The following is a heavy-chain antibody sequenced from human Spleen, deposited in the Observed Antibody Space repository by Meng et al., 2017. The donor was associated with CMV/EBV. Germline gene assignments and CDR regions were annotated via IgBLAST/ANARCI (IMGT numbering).Heavy chain of an antibody. CDR2: ISPYNAYA. CDR1: YTFTSYG. D-gene: IGHD3-22*01. Sequence: YTFTSYGITWVRQAPGQGLEWMGWISPYNAYAKYAQKIQGRVTMKTDTSTSTAYMELRSLRSDDTAVYYCARVYYYDSSAYYLNWFDPWGQGTLVTVSS. J-gene: IGHJ5*02. CDR3: ARVYYYDSSAYYLNWFDP. V-gene: IGHV1-18*01.